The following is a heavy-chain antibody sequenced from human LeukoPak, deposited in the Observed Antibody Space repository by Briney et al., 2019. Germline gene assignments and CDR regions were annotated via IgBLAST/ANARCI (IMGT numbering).Heavy chain of an antibody. CDR2: ISWDGGST. V-gene: IGHV3-43*01. CDR3: AKEGGRIAARREFDY. CDR1: GFTLDDYV. Sequence: GGSLRLSCAASGFTLDDYVMHWVRQAPGKGLEWVSLISWDGGSTYYADSVKGRFTISRDNSKNSLYLQMNSLRTEDTALYYCAKEGGRIAARREFDYWGQGTLVTVSS. J-gene: IGHJ4*02. D-gene: IGHD6-6*01.